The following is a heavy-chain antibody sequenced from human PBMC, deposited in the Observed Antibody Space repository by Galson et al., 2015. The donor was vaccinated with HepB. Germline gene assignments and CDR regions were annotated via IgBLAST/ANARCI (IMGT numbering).Heavy chain of an antibody. CDR2: VSGTGGTT. D-gene: IGHD3-10*01. J-gene: IGHJ6*02. CDR1: GFTFSSYG. CDR3: AKDRGGWFGEYGMDV. Sequence: SLRLSCAASGFTFSSYGMNWVRQAPGKGLEWVSAVSGTGGTTHYADSVKGRFIISRDNLKNTLSLQMNSLRAEDTAVYYCAKDRGGWFGEYGMDVWGQGTTVTVSS. V-gene: IGHV3-23*01.